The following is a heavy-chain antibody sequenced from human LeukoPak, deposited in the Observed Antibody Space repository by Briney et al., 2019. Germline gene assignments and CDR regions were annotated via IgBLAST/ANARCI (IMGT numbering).Heavy chain of an antibody. D-gene: IGHD3-10*01. CDR1: GYTLTELS. J-gene: IGHJ6*02. CDR3: ATTSTMVRGPRAGLDSNYYYYGMDV. CDR2: FDPEDGET. Sequence: ASVKVSCKVSGYTLTELSMHWVRQAPGKGLEWMGGFDPEDGETIYAQKFQGRVTMTEDTSTDTAYMELSSLRSEDTAVYYCATTSTMVRGPRAGLDSNYYYYGMDVWGQGTTVTVSS. V-gene: IGHV1-24*01.